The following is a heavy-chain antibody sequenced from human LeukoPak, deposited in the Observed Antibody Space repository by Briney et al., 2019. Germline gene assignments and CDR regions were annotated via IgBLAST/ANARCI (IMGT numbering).Heavy chain of an antibody. CDR1: GGTFSSYA. Sequence: SVKVSCKASGGTFSSYAISWVRQAPGQGLEWMGRIIPIFGIADYALKFQGRVTITADKSTSTAYMELSSLRSEDTAVYYCAYYDSSGYHFDYWGQGTLSPSPQ. CDR3: AYYDSSGYHFDY. CDR2: IIPIFGIA. V-gene: IGHV1-69*04. D-gene: IGHD3-22*01. J-gene: IGHJ4*02.